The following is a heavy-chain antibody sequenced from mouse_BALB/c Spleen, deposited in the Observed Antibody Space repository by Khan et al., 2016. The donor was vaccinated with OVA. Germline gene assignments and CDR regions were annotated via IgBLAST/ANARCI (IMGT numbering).Heavy chain of an antibody. D-gene: IGHD1-2*01. CDR2: ISYSGST. V-gene: IGHV3-2*02. CDR1: GYSITSGYG. Sequence: EVQLQESGPGLVKPSQSLSLTCTVTGYSITSGYGWNWIRQFPGNKLEWMGFISYSGSTNYNPSLKSHISITRDTSKNQFFLQLNSVTTEDTATYYCARTARIKYWGQGTTLTVSS. J-gene: IGHJ2*01. CDR3: ARTARIKY.